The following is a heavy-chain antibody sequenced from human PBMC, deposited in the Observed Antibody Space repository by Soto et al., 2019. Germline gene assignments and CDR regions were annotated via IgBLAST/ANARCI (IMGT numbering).Heavy chain of an antibody. V-gene: IGHV1-18*01. D-gene: IGHD3-16*02. Sequence: ASVSVSCAAAGSTVHFCGNTWVRQSPGQRQEWMGRISGFSGNPSYAADLQGRVIMTTDSSTSTAYMELRGLRSDDTAVYYCVKLGAPAGYVWGSYRSNGGYYFEYWGLGTLVTVAS. CDR1: GSTVHFCG. CDR3: VKLGAPAGYVWGSYRSNGGYYFEY. J-gene: IGHJ4*02. CDR2: ISGFSGNP.